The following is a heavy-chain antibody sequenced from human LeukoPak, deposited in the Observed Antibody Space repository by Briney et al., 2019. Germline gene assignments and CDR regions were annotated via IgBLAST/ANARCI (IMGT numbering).Heavy chain of an antibody. V-gene: IGHV3-30-3*01. D-gene: IGHD6-19*01. J-gene: IGHJ4*02. Sequence: PGGSLRLSCAASGFTFSSYAMHWVRQAPGKGLEWVAVISYDGSNKYYADSVKGRLTISRDNSKNTLYLQMNSLRAEDTAVYYCAILRRGVAVAGTEPFDYWGQGTLVTVSS. CDR1: GFTFSSYA. CDR3: AILRRGVAVAGTEPFDY. CDR2: ISYDGSNK.